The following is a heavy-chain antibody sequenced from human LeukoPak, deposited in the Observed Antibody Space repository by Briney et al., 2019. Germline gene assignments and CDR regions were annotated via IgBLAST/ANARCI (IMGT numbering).Heavy chain of an antibody. CDR3: APLILFGEPQIPNFDY. CDR1: GFTFSGSA. J-gene: IGHJ4*02. V-gene: IGHV3-73*01. CDR2: IRSKGSSYAT. Sequence: GGSLRLSCAASGFTFSGSAMHWVRQASGKGLEWVGRIRSKGSSYATTYAASVKGRFTISRDDSKNTAYLQMNSLRAEDTALYYCAPLILFGEPQIPNFDYWGQGTLVTVSS. D-gene: IGHD3-10*02.